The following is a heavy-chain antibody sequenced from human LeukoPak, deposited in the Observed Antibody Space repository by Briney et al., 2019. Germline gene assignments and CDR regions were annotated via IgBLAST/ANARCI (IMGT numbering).Heavy chain of an antibody. V-gene: IGHV3-23*01. Sequence: PGGSLRLSCSASGFTFSSYSMNWVRQAPGKGLEWVSAISGSGGSTYYADSVKGRFTISRDNSKNTLYLQMNSLRAEDTAVYYCAKVRSITMIVVVITTSGLDAFDIWGQGTMVTVSS. D-gene: IGHD3-22*01. CDR3: AKVRSITMIVVVITTSGLDAFDI. J-gene: IGHJ3*02. CDR2: ISGSGGST. CDR1: GFTFSSYS.